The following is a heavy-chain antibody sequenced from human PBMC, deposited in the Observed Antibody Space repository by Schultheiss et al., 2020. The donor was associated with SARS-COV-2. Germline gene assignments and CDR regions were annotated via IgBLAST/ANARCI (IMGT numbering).Heavy chain of an antibody. D-gene: IGHD2/OR15-2a*01. J-gene: IGHJ5*02. Sequence: SETLSLTCTVSRGSISSGDYYWSWIRQPPGKGLEWIGYIYYSGSTNYNPSLKSRVTMSLDTSKNQFSLRLSSVTAADTAVYYCARMVSSTTKWFDPWGQGTLVTVSS. V-gene: IGHV4-61*08. CDR3: ARMVSSTTKWFDP. CDR2: IYYSGST. CDR1: RGSISSGDYY.